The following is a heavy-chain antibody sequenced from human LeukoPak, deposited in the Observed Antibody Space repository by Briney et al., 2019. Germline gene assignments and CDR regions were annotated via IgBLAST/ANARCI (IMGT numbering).Heavy chain of an antibody. CDR1: GFTFSSYA. Sequence: GGSLRLSCAASGFTFSSYAMHWVRQAPGKGLEWVAVISYDGSNKYYADSVKGRFTISRDNSKNTLYLQMNSLRAEDTAVYYCAGDGGSIVGALDYWGQGTLVTVSS. V-gene: IGHV3-30*04. J-gene: IGHJ4*02. CDR2: ISYDGSNK. CDR3: AGDGGSIVGALDY. D-gene: IGHD1-26*01.